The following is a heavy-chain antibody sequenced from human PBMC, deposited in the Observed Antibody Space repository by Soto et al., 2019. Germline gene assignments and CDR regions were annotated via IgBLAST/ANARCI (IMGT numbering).Heavy chain of an antibody. CDR3: ARRPVMNYFDY. CDR1: GFTFSNYA. D-gene: IGHD2-21*01. V-gene: IGHV3-30-3*01. J-gene: IGHJ4*02. Sequence: QVQLVESGGGVVQPGRSLRLSCAASGFTFSNYAMHWVRQAPGKGLEWVAVISYDGSNKYYADSVKGRFTISRDNSKNTLYLQMNSLRAVDTAVYDCARRPVMNYFDYWGQGTLVTVSS. CDR2: ISYDGSNK.